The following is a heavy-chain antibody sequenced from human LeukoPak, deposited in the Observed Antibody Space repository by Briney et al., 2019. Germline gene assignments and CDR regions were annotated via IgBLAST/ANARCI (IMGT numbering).Heavy chain of an antibody. CDR1: GFTVSSNY. V-gene: IGHV3-53*01. J-gene: IGHJ4*02. D-gene: IGHD3-16*01. Sequence: GGSLRLSCAASGFTVSSNYMSWVRQAPGKGLEWVSVIYSGGSTYYADSVKGQFTISRDNSKNTLYLQMNSLRAEDTAVYYCARALFDGYYFDYWGQGTLVTVSS. CDR3: ARALFDGYYFDY. CDR2: IYSGGST.